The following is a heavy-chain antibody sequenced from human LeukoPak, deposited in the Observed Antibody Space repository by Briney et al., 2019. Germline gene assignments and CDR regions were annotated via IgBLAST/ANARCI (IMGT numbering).Heavy chain of an antibody. Sequence: SETLSLTCSVSGAPIRSYYWRWIRQSPGKGLVGIGYIYYSERNKHNPSLEGRVTISVDTSKDQFPLKLTSATAADTAVYYCARVRWPTTGDKEVRGVITGGLYMDVWGKGTTVTISS. J-gene: IGHJ6*03. CDR1: GAPIRSYY. V-gene: IGHV4-59*13. CDR2: IYYSERN. CDR3: ARVRWPTTGDKEVRGVITGGLYMDV. D-gene: IGHD3-10*01.